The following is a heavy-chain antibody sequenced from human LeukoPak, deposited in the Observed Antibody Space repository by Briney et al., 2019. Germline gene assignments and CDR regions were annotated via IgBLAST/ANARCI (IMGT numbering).Heavy chain of an antibody. V-gene: IGHV4-59*01. D-gene: IGHD3-22*01. CDR3: ARGGGYYDSSEGY. Sequence: SETLSLTCTVSGGSISSYYWSWIRQPPGKGLEWIGYIYYSGSTNYNPSLKSRVTISVDTSKNQFSLKLSSVTAADTAVYYCARGGGYYDSSEGYWGQGTLVTVSS. CDR2: IYYSGST. J-gene: IGHJ4*02. CDR1: GGSISSYY.